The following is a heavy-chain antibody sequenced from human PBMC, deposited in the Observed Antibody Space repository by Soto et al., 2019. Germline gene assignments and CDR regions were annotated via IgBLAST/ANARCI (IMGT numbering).Heavy chain of an antibody. D-gene: IGHD6-19*01. CDR2: INHSGST. CDR1: GGSFSGYY. Sequence: ASETLSLTFAVYGGSFSGYYWSWIRQPPGKGLEWIGEINHSGSTNYNPSLKSRVTISVDTSKNQFSLKLSSVTAADTAVYYCARGWGSGWYLDYWGQGTLVTVSS. V-gene: IGHV4-34*01. J-gene: IGHJ4*02. CDR3: ARGWGSGWYLDY.